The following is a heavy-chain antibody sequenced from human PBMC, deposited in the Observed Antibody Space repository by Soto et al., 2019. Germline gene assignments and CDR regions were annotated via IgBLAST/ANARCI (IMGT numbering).Heavy chain of an antibody. CDR3: AKRSCGLSEFDH. V-gene: IGHV3-23*01. D-gene: IGHD5-12*01. Sequence: EVQLLESGGGLVQPGGSLRLSCAASGFSFSNFAMNWVRQPPGKGLEWVSSVDYSGTYTFYAASVKGPFTISRDNSKKMVYLDLNSLRAEDTAVYYWAKRSCGLSEFDHWGQGTLVTASS. J-gene: IGHJ5*02. CDR2: VDYSGTYT. CDR1: GFSFSNFA.